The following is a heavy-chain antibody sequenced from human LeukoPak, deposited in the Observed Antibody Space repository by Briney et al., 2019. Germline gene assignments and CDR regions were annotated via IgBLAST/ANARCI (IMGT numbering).Heavy chain of an antibody. D-gene: IGHD2-15*01. CDR2: INHNGNVN. CDR1: GFTFSSYW. CDR3: ARGGGSDV. V-gene: IGHV3-7*03. J-gene: IGHJ6*02. Sequence: GGSLRLSCAASGFTFSSYWMNWARQAPGKGLEWVASINHNGNVNYYVDSVKGRFTISRDNAKNSLYLQMSNLRAEDTAVCFCARGGGSDVWGQGATVTVSS.